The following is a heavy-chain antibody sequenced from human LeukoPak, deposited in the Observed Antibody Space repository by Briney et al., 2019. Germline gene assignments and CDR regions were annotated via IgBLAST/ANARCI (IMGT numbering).Heavy chain of an antibody. CDR2: IYSGGNT. D-gene: IGHD3/OR15-3a*01. Sequence: PGGSLRLSCAASGFTVSTNYINWVRQAPGKGLVWVSVIYSGGNTFYADSVKGRFTISRDNSKNTVYLQMNSLRAEDTAVYYCAKSRPEDFWTAYYRDWGQGTLVTVSS. V-gene: IGHV3-53*01. J-gene: IGHJ4*02. CDR3: AKSRPEDFWTAYYRD. CDR1: GFTVSTNY.